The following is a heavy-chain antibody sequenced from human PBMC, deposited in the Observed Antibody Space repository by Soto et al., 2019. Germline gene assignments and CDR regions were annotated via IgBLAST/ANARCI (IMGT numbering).Heavy chain of an antibody. V-gene: IGHV1-3*01. CDR3: ARDALLGCSGGSCYYTDAFDI. D-gene: IGHD2-15*01. J-gene: IGHJ3*02. CDR1: GYTFTSYA. CDR2: INAGNGNT. Sequence: RASVKVSCKASGYTFTSYAMHWVRQAPGQRLEWMGWINAGNGNTKYSQKFQGIVTITRDTSASTAYMELSSLRSEDTAVYYCARDALLGCSGGSCYYTDAFDIWGQGTMVTVSS.